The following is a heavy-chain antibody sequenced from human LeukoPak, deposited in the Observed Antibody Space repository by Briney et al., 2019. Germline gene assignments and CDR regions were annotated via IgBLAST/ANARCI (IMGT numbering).Heavy chain of an antibody. V-gene: IGHV1-2*02. CDR3: AGGMTGGDY. J-gene: IGHJ4*02. CDR1: GYTFTAYY. CDR2: INPNSGDT. Sequence: ASVKVSCKASGYTFTAYYIHWLRQAPAQGLEWMGWINPNSGDTNCAQKFQGRVTMTRDTSISTAYMELGRLKSDDTALYYCAGGMTGGDYWGQGTLVTVSS. D-gene: IGHD3-9*01.